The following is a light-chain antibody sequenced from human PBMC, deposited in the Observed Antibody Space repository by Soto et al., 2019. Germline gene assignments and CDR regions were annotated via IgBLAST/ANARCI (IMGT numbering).Light chain of an antibody. J-gene: IGKJ4*01. CDR2: HAS. Sequence: EIVLTQSPGTLSLSPGERATLSCRASQSVGNNYLAWYQQKPGQPPRLLIYHASIRATGIPDRFSGSGSGSDFTLTISPLEPEDFAVFFCHQYAYAPLTVGGGTEVDIK. CDR1: QSVGNNY. V-gene: IGKV3-20*01. CDR3: HQYAYAPLT.